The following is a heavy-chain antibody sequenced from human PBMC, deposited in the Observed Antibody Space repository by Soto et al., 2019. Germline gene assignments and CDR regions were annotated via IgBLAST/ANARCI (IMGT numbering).Heavy chain of an antibody. CDR3: AIASTFDDHYAMDV. J-gene: IGHJ6*02. CDR2: IYYSGIT. Sequence: TMPLTRCVSGGSIGSVYYYRSWIRKPPGKGLEWIGDIYYSGITYYNPSLKSRLIISIDTSKNQFSLKGGSVTAAHTAMYYCAIASTFDDHYAMDVWGQGTTVTVS. CDR1: GGSIGSVYYY. V-gene: IGHV4-30-4*08. D-gene: IGHD3-9*01.